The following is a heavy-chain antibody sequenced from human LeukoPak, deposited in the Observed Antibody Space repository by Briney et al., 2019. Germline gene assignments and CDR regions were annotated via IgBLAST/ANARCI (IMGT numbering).Heavy chain of an antibody. CDR2: INAGNGNT. CDR1: GYTFTSYA. D-gene: IGHD6-13*01. V-gene: IGHV1-3*03. J-gene: IGHJ5*02. Sequence: ASVKVSCKASGYTFTSYAMHWVRQAPGQRLEWMGWINAGNGNTKYSQEFQGRVTITRDTSASTAYMELSSLRSEDTAVYYCARSSIAAAVSLSNWFDPWGQGTLVTVSS. CDR3: ARSSIAAAVSLSNWFDP.